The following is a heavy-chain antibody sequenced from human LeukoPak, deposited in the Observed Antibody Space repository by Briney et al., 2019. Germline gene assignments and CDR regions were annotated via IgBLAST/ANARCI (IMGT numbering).Heavy chain of an antibody. CDR3: AREGAYCSSTSCHLQNWFDP. Sequence: GASVKVSCKASGYTFTSYGMHWVRQAPGQRLEWMGGIIPIFGTANYAQKFQGRVTITTDESTSTAYMELRSLRSDDTAVYYCAREGAYCSSTSCHLQNWFDPWGQGTLVTVSS. V-gene: IGHV1-69*05. CDR2: IIPIFGTA. CDR1: GYTFTSYG. J-gene: IGHJ5*02. D-gene: IGHD2-2*01.